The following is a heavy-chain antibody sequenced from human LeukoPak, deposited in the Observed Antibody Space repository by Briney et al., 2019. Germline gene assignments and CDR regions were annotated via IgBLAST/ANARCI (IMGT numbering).Heavy chain of an antibody. D-gene: IGHD4-17*01. CDR1: GYTFTGYN. CDR3: AREVAVTTSADAFDI. Sequence: GASVKVSCKASGYTFTGYNMHWVRQAPGQGLEWTGWINPNSGGTNYAQKFQGRVTMTRDTSISTAYMELSRLRSDDTAVYYCAREVAVTTSADAFDIWGQGTMVTVSS. J-gene: IGHJ3*02. V-gene: IGHV1-2*02. CDR2: INPNSGGT.